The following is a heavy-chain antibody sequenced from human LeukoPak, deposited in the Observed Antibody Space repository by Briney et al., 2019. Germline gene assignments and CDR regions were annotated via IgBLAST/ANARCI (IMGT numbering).Heavy chain of an antibody. J-gene: IGHJ6*04. CDR2: ISGSGGST. V-gene: IGHV3-23*01. D-gene: IGHD2-2*01. CDR3: AKGGYCSSTSCDGVYYYYGMDV. CDR1: GFTFSSYA. Sequence: GGSLRLSCAASGFTFSSYAMSWVRQAPGKGLEWVSAISGSGGSTYYADSVKGRFTISRDNSKNTLYLQMNSLGAEDTAVYYCAKGGYCSSTSCDGVYYYYGMDVWGKGTTVTVSS.